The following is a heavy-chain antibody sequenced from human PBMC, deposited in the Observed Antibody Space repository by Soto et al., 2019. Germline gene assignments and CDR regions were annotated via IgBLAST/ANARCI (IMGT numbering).Heavy chain of an antibody. CDR1: GFTFSHYA. V-gene: IGHV3-23*01. Sequence: EVQLLESGGGLVQPGGSLRLSCVASGFTFSHYAMSWVRQAPGKGLKWVSAISGSGGGTYYADSVKGRFTISRDRSGNTMYLQMNSLTVEDTAVYYCAKYGSGTYYNVGLDGLDVWGQGTTVTISS. CDR3: AKYGSGTYYNVGLDGLDV. J-gene: IGHJ6*02. CDR2: ISGSGGGT. D-gene: IGHD3-10*01.